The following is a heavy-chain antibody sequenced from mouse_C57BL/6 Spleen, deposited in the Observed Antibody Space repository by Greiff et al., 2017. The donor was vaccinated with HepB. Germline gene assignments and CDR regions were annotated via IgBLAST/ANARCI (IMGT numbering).Heavy chain of an antibody. CDR2: ISSGSSTI. V-gene: IGHV5-17*01. D-gene: IGHD3-2*01. CDR1: GFTFSDYG. J-gene: IGHJ2*01. CDR3: ARTRQGDY. Sequence: DVKLVESGGGLVKPGGSLKLSCAASGFTFSDYGMHWVRQAPEKGLEWVAYISSGSSTIYYADTVKGRFTISSDNAKNTLFLQMTSLRSEDTAMYYCARTRQGDYWGQGTTVTVSS.